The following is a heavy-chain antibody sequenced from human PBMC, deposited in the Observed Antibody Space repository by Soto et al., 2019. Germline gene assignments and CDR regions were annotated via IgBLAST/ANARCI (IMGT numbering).Heavy chain of an antibody. D-gene: IGHD4-17*01. CDR2: IYYSGST. Sequence: PSETLSLTCTVSGGSISSGGYYWSWIRQHPGKGLEWIGYIYYSGSTYYNPSLKRRVTISVDTSKNQFSLKLSSVTAADTAVYYCARDWVVNTVTPKAIYYYYYMDVWGKGTTVTVSS. CDR1: GGSISSGGYY. J-gene: IGHJ6*03. CDR3: ARDWVVNTVTPKAIYYYYYMDV. V-gene: IGHV4-31*03.